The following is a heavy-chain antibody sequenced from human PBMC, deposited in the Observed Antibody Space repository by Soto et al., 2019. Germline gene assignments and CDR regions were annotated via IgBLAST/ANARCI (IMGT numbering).Heavy chain of an antibody. CDR3: AGLPGPAITFDI. J-gene: IGHJ3*02. CDR1: GFTFSSYS. Sequence: GGSLRLSCAASGFTFSSYSMNWVRQAPGKGLEWVSSISSSSSYIYYADSVKGRFTISRDNAKNSLYLQMNSLRAEDTAVYYCAGLPGPAITFDIWGQGTMVTVSS. V-gene: IGHV3-21*01. CDR2: ISSSSSYI. D-gene: IGHD2-21*01.